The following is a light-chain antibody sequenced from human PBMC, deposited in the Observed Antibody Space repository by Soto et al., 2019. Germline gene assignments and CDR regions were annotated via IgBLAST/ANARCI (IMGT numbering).Light chain of an antibody. CDR2: DNN. Sequence: QAVVTQPPSVSAAPGQKVTISCSGSSSNIGNNYVSWYQQFPGTAPKLLIYDNNKRPSGIPDRFSGSKSGTSATLSIAGLQTGDEADYYCGAWDSGLSARVFGGGTKLTVL. CDR1: SSNIGNNY. CDR3: GAWDSGLSARV. V-gene: IGLV1-51*01. J-gene: IGLJ2*01.